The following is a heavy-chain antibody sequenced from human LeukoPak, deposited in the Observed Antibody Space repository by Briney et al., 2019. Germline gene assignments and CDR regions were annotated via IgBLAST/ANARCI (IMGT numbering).Heavy chain of an antibody. J-gene: IGHJ4*02. Sequence: PGGSLRLSCAASGFTFSSFSMNWVRQAPGKGLEWVSTVSGSGASTYYADSVKGRFTISRDNSKNTLYLQMNSLRAEDTAVYYCVRNSWPDYWGQGTLVTVSS. V-gene: IGHV3-23*01. CDR3: VRNSWPDY. D-gene: IGHD6-13*01. CDR2: VSGSGAST. CDR1: GFTFSSFS.